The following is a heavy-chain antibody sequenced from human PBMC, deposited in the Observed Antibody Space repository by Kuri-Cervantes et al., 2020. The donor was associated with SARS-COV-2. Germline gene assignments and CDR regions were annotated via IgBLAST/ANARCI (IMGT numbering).Heavy chain of an antibody. CDR2: ISGSGGST. CDR3: AKDLGRPNWFDP. Sequence: GESLKISCAASGFTFSSYAVSWVRQAPGKGLEWVSAISGSGGSTYYADSVKGRFTISRDNSKNTLYLQMNILRAEDTAVYYCAKDLGRPNWFDPWGQGTLVTVSS. CDR1: GFTFSSYA. J-gene: IGHJ5*02. V-gene: IGHV3-23*01.